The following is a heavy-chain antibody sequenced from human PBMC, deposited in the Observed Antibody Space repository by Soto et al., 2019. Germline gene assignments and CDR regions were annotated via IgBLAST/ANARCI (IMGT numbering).Heavy chain of an antibody. D-gene: IGHD6-13*01. CDR1: GGSISSSSYY. CDR2: IYYSGST. V-gene: IGHV4-39*01. J-gene: IGHJ4*02. Sequence: QLQLQESGPGLVKPSETLSLTCTVSGGSISSSSYYWGWIRQPPGKGLEWIGSIYYSGSTYYNPSLKGRVTISVDTSKDQFSLKLSSVTAADTAVYYCSRLSVAGTVDYWGQGTLVTVSS. CDR3: SRLSVAGTVDY.